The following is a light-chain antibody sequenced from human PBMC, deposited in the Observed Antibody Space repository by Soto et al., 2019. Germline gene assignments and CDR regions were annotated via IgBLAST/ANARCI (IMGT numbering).Light chain of an antibody. CDR3: QQYGNLPPPYT. J-gene: IGKJ2*01. CDR1: QEISNY. Sequence: DIQMTQSPSSLSASVGDRVTITCQAGQEISNYLNWYQQKPGKAPKLLIYDASNLETGVPSRFSGSGSGTDFTFTIRSLQPEDIATYYCQQYGNLPPPYTFGQGTKLEIK. V-gene: IGKV1-33*01. CDR2: DAS.